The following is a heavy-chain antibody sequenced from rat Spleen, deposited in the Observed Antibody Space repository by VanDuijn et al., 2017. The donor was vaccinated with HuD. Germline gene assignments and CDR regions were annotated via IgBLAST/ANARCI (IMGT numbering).Heavy chain of an antibody. CDR3: ARHSDNPYSFDY. V-gene: IGHV5-25*01. J-gene: IGHJ2*01. Sequence: EVQLVESGGNLVQPRRSLKLSCAASGFTFRDYDMAWVRQAPTKGLEWVASISPGGGSTDYRDSVKGRFTVSRDNAKSTLYLQMDSLRSEDTATYYCARHSDNPYSFDYWGQGVMVTVSS. D-gene: IGHD3-4*01. CDR1: GFTFRDYD. CDR2: ISPGGGST.